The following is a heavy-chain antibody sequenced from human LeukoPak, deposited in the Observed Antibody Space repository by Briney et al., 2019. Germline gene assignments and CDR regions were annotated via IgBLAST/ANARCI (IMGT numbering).Heavy chain of an antibody. CDR1: GGTFSSYA. CDR3: ARGKVEYDDFWSGYPIDY. V-gene: IGHV1-69*05. D-gene: IGHD3-3*01. J-gene: IGHJ4*02. CDR2: IIPIFGTA. Sequence: SVKVSCKASGGTFSSYAISWVRQAPGQGLEWMGGIIPIFGTANYAQKFQGRVTITTDESTSTAYMELSSLRSEDTAVYYCARGKVEYDDFWSGYPIDYWGQGTLVTVSS.